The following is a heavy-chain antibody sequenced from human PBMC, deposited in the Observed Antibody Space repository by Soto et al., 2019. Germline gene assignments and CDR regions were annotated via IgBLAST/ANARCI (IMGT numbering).Heavy chain of an antibody. J-gene: IGHJ3*02. CDR2: IYHTGAA. Sequence: SETLSLSCVVSGGSISRSNWWTWVRQPPGKGPEWIGEIYHTGAANYNPSLQSRVTISIDKSKNQFSLMLSSVTAADTAVYYCARDSRDYGSAFDIWGQGTMVT. CDR3: ARDSRDYGSAFDI. CDR1: GGSISRSNW. D-gene: IGHD4-17*01. V-gene: IGHV4-4*02.